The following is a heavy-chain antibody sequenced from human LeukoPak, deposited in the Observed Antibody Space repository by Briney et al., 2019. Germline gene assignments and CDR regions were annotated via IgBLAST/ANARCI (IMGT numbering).Heavy chain of an antibody. D-gene: IGHD6-6*01. CDR1: GFTFSTYW. Sequence: PGGSLRLSCAASGFTFSTYWMSWVRQAPGKGLECVGRIKSKADGVIIDYTAPLKGRFTISRDDSKSTLYLQMNSLKTEDTAVYYCTTHGGYSSSPWTGLYWGQGALVTVSS. V-gene: IGHV3-15*01. J-gene: IGHJ4*02. CDR2: IKSKADGVII. CDR3: TTHGGYSSSPWTGLY.